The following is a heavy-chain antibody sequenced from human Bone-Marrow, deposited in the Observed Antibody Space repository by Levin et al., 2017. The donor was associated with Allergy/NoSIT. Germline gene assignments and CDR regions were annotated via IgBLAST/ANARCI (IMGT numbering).Heavy chain of an antibody. CDR1: GFTLSGYW. V-gene: IGHV3-74*01. CDR2: ISSDGSST. J-gene: IGHJ5*02. CDR3: TRGESGYGRFDP. D-gene: IGHD5-12*01. Sequence: GGSLRLSCAASGFTLSGYWMHWVRQPPGKGLVWVSRISSDGSSTSYADSLKGRFTVSRDNARNTLYLQMNSLRAEDTAVYYCTRGESGYGRFDPWGQGTLVTVSS.